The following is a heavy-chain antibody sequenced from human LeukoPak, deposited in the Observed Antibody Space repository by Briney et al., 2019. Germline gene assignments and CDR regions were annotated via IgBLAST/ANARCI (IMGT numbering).Heavy chain of an antibody. CDR2: ISSSSSYI. CDR3: ARDVMITFGGVIVSGYFDY. D-gene: IGHD3-16*02. J-gene: IGHJ4*02. CDR1: GFTFSSYS. Sequence: GGSLRLSCAASGFTFSSYSMNWVRQAPGKGLEWVSSISSSSSYIYYADSVKGRFTISRDNAKDSLYLQMNSLRAEDTAVYYCARDVMITFGGVIVSGYFDYWGQGTLVTVSS. V-gene: IGHV3-21*01.